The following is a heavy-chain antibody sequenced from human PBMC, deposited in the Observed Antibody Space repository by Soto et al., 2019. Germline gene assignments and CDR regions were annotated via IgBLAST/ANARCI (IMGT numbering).Heavy chain of an antibody. J-gene: IGHJ4*02. V-gene: IGHV1-18*01. D-gene: IGHD6-19*01. CDR2: ISGYNGKT. Sequence: QVQLVQSGAEVKKRGASVKVSCKASGYMFNSYGMSWLRQAPGQGLEWIGWISGYNGKTDLAPKFQCRVTMTTEASTSTVYMELTSLRFDDTALYYCARDETYTAGWYFQHWGQGTLVTVPS. CDR3: ARDETYTAGWYFQH. CDR1: GYMFNSYG.